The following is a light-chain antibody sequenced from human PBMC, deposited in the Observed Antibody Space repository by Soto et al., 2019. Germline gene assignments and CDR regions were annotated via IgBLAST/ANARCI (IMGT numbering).Light chain of an antibody. J-gene: IGLJ1*01. Sequence: QSVLTQPGSVSGSPGQSITISCTGSSSVVVSYRLVSWYQCHPGKVPKLIIYEGNKRPSGVSNRFSGPEPGNTASLTISGLQAEDEADYYCCSSAPSRTVVFGTGTKVTVL. CDR3: CSSAPSRTVV. V-gene: IGLV2-23*01. CDR1: SSVVVSYRL. CDR2: EGN.